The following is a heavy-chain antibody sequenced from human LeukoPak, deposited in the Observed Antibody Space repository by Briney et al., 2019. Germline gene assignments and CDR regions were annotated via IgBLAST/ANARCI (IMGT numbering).Heavy chain of an antibody. J-gene: IGHJ1*01. CDR2: ISVNNGGT. D-gene: IGHD2-2*01. CDR1: GYTFTTYS. Sequence: SVKVSCKASGYTFTTYSLAWVRQAPGRSLEWMGWISVNNGGTNYAQSFQDRVTLTRDTSTNTAYLELRSLRSDDTAIIYCATATQPRGYFLHWGQGTLVTVSS. CDR3: ATATQPRGYFLH. V-gene: IGHV1-18*01.